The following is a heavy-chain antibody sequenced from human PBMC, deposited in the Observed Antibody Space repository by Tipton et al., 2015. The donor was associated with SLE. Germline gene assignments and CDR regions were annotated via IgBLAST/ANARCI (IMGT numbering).Heavy chain of an antibody. D-gene: IGHD3-22*01. CDR3: ARDTYDSSGYYYYYMDV. CDR1: GFTFSSYA. CDR2: ISYDGSNK. V-gene: IGHV3-30-3*01. J-gene: IGHJ6*03. Sequence: SLRLSCAASGFTFSSYAMHWVRQAPGKGLEWVAVISYDGSNKYYADSVKGRFTISRDNSKNTLYLQMNSLRAEDTAVYYCARDTYDSSGYYYYYMDVWGKGTTVTVSS.